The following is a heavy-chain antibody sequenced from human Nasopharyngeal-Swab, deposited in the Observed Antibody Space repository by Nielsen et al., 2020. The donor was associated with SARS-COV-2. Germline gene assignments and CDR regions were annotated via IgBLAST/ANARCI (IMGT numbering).Heavy chain of an antibody. J-gene: IGHJ6*02. Sequence: ASVKVSCKASGYTFTSYAMHWVRQAPGQRLEWMGWINAGNGNTKYSQKFQGRVTITRDTSASTVYMELSSLRSEDTAVYYCARGPPDYDFWSGYPENWYYYGMDVWGQGTTVTVSS. D-gene: IGHD3-3*01. CDR1: GYTFTSYA. CDR2: INAGNGNT. CDR3: ARGPPDYDFWSGYPENWYYYGMDV. V-gene: IGHV1-3*01.